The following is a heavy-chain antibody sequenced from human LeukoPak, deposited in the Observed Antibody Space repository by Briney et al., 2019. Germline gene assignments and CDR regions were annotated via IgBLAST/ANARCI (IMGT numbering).Heavy chain of an antibody. CDR1: GFTFSSYA. CDR2: ISYDGSNK. Sequence: GGSLRLSCAASGFTFSSYAMHWVRQAPGKGLEWVAVISYDGSNKYYADSVKGRFTISRDNSKNTLYLQMNSLRAEDTAVHYCARESWYYDILTGSQKGVYDYGMDVWGQGTTVTVSS. J-gene: IGHJ6*02. D-gene: IGHD3-9*01. CDR3: ARESWYYDILTGSQKGVYDYGMDV. V-gene: IGHV3-30*04.